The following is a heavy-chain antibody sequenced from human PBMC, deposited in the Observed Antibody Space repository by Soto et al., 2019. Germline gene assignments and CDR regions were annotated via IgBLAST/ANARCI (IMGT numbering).Heavy chain of an antibody. D-gene: IGHD1-1*01. V-gene: IGHV3-23*01. CDR1: GVTFSRYA. Sequence: CLGLSCAACGVTFSRYAMSLVRKARGKGLEWVSAIRGSGGNTHYADSVKGRFTISRDNDKNTVFLEIDSLRAEDTAVYFCAKVFTPEGGNDFDHLGPGTLVTVSS. CDR2: IRGSGGNT. CDR3: AKVFTPEGGNDFDH. J-gene: IGHJ4*02.